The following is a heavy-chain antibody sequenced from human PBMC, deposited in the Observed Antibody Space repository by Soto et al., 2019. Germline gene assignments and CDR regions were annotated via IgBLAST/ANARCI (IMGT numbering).Heavy chain of an antibody. J-gene: IGHJ4*02. D-gene: IGHD3-22*01. CDR2: IMPIFGTA. CDR3: ARHYYYDGSDY. Sequence: QVQLVQSGAAVNKPGASVKVSCTASGVTFSSYAISWVRQAPGQGLEWMGGIMPIFGTANYEQKFQGRVTITADESTSTADMELSRLRSEDTAVYYCARHYYYDGSDYWGQGTLVTVSS. CDR1: GVTFSSYA. V-gene: IGHV1-69*12.